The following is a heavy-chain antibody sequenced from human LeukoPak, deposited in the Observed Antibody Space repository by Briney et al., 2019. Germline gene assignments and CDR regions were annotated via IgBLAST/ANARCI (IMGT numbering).Heavy chain of an antibody. CDR3: ARVSLSSVYYYYYYMDV. CDR2: IRYDGSNK. D-gene: IGHD6-6*01. Sequence: GGSLRLSCAASGFTFSSYGMYWVRQAPGKGLEWVAFIRYDGSNKYYADSVKGRFTVSRDNSKNTLYLQMNSLRAEDTAVYYCARVSLSSVYYYYYYMDVWGKGTTVTVSS. CDR1: GFTFSSYG. V-gene: IGHV3-30*02. J-gene: IGHJ6*03.